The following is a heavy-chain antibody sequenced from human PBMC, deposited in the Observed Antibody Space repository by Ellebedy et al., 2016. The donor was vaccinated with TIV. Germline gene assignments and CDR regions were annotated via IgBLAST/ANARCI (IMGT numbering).Heavy chain of an antibody. CDR1: GFTLSRHW. D-gene: IGHD1-1*01. J-gene: IGHJ4*02. CDR3: ARDARMPGGIDY. Sequence: GESLKISCAASGFTLSRHWMSWVRQGPGKGLEWVANINQDGGEKNYVDSVRGRFTISRDNAKNTLYLQMNSLRAEDTAVYYCARDARMPGGIDYWGQGTLVPVSS. V-gene: IGHV3-7*01. CDR2: INQDGGEK.